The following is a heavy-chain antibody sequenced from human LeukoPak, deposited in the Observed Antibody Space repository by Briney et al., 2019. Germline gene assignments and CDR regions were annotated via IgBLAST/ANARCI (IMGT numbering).Heavy chain of an antibody. V-gene: IGHV4-34*01. D-gene: IGHD2-2*01. CDR3: AKGLSAQPLDY. J-gene: IGHJ4*02. Sequence: SETLSLTCAVYGGSFSGYYWSWIRQPPGKGLEWIGEINHSGSTNYNPSLKSRVTISVDTSKNQFSLKLSSVTAADTAVYYCAKGLSAQPLDYWGQGTLVTVSS. CDR2: INHSGST. CDR1: GGSFSGYY.